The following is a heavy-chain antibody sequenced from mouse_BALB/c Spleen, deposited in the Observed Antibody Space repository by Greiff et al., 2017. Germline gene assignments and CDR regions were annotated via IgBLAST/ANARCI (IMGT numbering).Heavy chain of an antibody. D-gene: IGHD1-2*01. J-gene: IGHJ2*01. CDR2: ISYSGST. Sequence: EVMLVESGPGLVKPSQSLSLTCTVTGYSITSDYAWNWIRQFPGNKLEWMGYISYSGSTSYNPSLKSRISITRDTSKNQFFLQLNSVTTEDTATYYCARGDYGYVGFDYWGQGTTLTVSS. CDR3: ARGDYGYVGFDY. V-gene: IGHV3-2*02. CDR1: GYSITSDYA.